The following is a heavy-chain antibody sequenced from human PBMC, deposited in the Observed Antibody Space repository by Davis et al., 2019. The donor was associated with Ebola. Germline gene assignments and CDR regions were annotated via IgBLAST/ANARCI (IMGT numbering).Heavy chain of an antibody. D-gene: IGHD3-22*01. CDR1: GYSFTSYW. CDR2: IYPGDSDT. CDR3: ARLRARAYYDSSGYSFDY. V-gene: IGHV5-51*01. Sequence: GESLKISCKGSGYSFTSYWIGWVRQMPGKGLEWMGIIYPGDSDTRYSPSFQGQVTISADKSISTAYLQWSSLKASDTAMYYCARLRARAYYDSSGYSFDYWGQGTLVTVSS. J-gene: IGHJ4*02.